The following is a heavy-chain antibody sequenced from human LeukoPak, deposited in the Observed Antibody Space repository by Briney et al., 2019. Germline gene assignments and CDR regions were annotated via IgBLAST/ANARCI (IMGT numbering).Heavy chain of an antibody. J-gene: IGHJ4*02. D-gene: IGHD3-16*01. CDR1: GFSISGYW. CDR2: MNSGGTTI. Sequence: PGGSLRLSCAASGFSISGYWMHWVRQAAGEGLVWVSRMNSGGTTINYADSVKGRFTISRDNVDNTLHLQMNSLRVEDTAVDYCIREVQVRASASLGLWGQGTLVTVSS. CDR3: IREVQVRASASLGL. V-gene: IGHV3-74*01.